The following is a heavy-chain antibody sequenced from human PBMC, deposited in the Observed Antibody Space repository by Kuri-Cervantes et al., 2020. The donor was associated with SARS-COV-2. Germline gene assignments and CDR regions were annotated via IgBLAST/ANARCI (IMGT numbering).Heavy chain of an antibody. CDR2: ISYDGSNK. J-gene: IGHJ3*02. Sequence: GESLKISCAASGFTFSNYAVTWVRQAPGKGLEWVAVISYDGSNKYYADSVKGRFTISRGNSKNTLYLQMNSLRAEDTAVYYCAREGVEAFDIWGQGTMVTVSS. D-gene: IGHD1-1*01. CDR1: GFTFSNYA. CDR3: AREGVEAFDI. V-gene: IGHV3-30-3*01.